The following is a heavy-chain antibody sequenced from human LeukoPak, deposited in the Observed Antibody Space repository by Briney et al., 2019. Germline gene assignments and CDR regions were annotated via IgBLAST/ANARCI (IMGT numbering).Heavy chain of an antibody. Sequence: ASVKVSCKAYGYTFTSYDINWVRQATGQGLEWMGWMNPNSGNTGYAQKFQGRVTMTRNTSISTAYMELSSLRSEDTAVYYCARGDRITVIVVDWGQGTLVTVSS. D-gene: IGHD3-22*01. CDR2: MNPNSGNT. V-gene: IGHV1-8*01. CDR1: GYTFTSYD. CDR3: ARGDRITVIVVD. J-gene: IGHJ4*02.